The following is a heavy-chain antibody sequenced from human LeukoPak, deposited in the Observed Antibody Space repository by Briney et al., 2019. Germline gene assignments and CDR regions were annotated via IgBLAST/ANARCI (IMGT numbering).Heavy chain of an antibody. CDR1: GGSISPYY. CDR2: VYYSGST. CDR3: ARDLGASTDY. D-gene: IGHD3-16*01. Sequence: SETLSLTCTVSGGSISPYYWSWIRQPPGKGLEWIGYVYYSGSTNYNPSLKSRVTISVDTSKSQFSLKLTSVTAADTAVYYCARDLGASTDYWGQGTLVTVSS. V-gene: IGHV4-59*01. J-gene: IGHJ4*02.